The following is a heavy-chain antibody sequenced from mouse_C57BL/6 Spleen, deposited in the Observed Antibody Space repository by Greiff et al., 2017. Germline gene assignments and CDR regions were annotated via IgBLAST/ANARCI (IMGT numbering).Heavy chain of an antibody. J-gene: IGHJ4*01. D-gene: IGHD2-4*01. V-gene: IGHV1-62-2*01. Sequence: QVQLQQSGAELVKPGASVKLSCKASGYTFTEYSIHWVKQRSGQGLEWIGWFYPGSGSIKYNEKFKDKATLTADKSSSTVYMVLSRLTSEDSAVDFCAIHGNYGYAMDYWGQGTSVTVSS. CDR3: AIHGNYGYAMDY. CDR1: GYTFTEYS. CDR2: FYPGSGSI.